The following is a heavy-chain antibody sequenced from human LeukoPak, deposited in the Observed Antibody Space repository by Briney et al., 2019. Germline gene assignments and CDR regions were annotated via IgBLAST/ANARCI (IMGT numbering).Heavy chain of an antibody. Sequence: SETLSLTCAVYGGSFSGYYWSWIRQPPGTWLEWMWEINHSGSNNYNASLKSRVTISVDTSKNQFSLKLSSVTAADTAVYYCARGSHYYGSGSYYKDPDAFDIWGQGTMVTVSS. CDR2: INHSGSN. CDR3: ARGSHYYGSGSYYKDPDAFDI. D-gene: IGHD3-10*01. V-gene: IGHV4-34*01. CDR1: GGSFSGYY. J-gene: IGHJ3*02.